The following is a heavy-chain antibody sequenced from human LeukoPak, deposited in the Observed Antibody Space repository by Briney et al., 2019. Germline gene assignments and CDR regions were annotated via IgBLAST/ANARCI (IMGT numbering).Heavy chain of an antibody. CDR2: IIPILGIA. D-gene: IGHD6-13*01. J-gene: IGHJ4*02. Sequence: ASVKVSCKASGGTFSSYAISWVRQAPGQGLEWMGRIIPILGIANYAQKFQGRVTITADKSTSTAYMELSSLRSEDTAVYYCARGGLAAGGSSVAPFDYWGQGTLVTVSS. CDR3: ARGGLAAGGSSVAPFDY. V-gene: IGHV1-69*04. CDR1: GGTFSSYA.